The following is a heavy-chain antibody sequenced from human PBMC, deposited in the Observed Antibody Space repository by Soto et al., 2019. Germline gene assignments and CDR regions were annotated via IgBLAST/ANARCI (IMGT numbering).Heavy chain of an antibody. CDR3: ARGGRLLRDNWSDP. D-gene: IGHD4-17*01. J-gene: IGHJ5*02. Sequence: EVQLVESGGGLVKPGGSLRLSCAASGFTFSTYSMNWVRQAPGKGLEWVASISSSSSNIDFADSVKGRFTISRDNTKNSLYLPMNSLRAEDTAMYYCARGGRLLRDNWSDPWGQGTLVTVSS. CDR2: ISSSSSNI. CDR1: GFTFSTYS. V-gene: IGHV3-21*02.